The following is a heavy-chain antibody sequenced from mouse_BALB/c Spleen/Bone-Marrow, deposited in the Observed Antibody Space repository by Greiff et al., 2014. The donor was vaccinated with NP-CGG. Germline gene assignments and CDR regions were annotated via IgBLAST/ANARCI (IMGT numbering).Heavy chain of an antibody. CDR3: ARSYRFWYFDV. CDR1: GYTFTSSW. V-gene: IGHV1S130*01. Sequence: LQESGSVLVRPGASVKLSCKASGYTFTSSWMHWAKQRPGQGLEWIGDIHPNSGNTNYNEKFRGKATLTVDTSSNTAYVDLGSLTSEDSAVYYCARSYRFWYFDVWGAGTTVTVSS. J-gene: IGHJ1*01. D-gene: IGHD2-14*01. CDR2: IHPNSGNT.